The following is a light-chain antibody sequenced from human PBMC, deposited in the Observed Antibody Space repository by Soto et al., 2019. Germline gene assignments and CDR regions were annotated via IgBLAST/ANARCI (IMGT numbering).Light chain of an antibody. CDR2: GAS. CDR3: QQYAGSPPTT. V-gene: IGKV3-20*01. Sequence: EIVLTQSPGTLSLSPGERATLSCRASQSVSSSYLAWYQQKPGQAPRLLIYGASSRATGIPDRFSGSGSGTDFTLTISRLEPEDFAVYYCQQYAGSPPTTFGQGTKVDIK. CDR1: QSVSSSY. J-gene: IGKJ1*01.